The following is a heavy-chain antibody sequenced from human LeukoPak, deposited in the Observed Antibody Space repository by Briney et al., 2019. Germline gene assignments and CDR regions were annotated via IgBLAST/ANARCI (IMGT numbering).Heavy chain of an antibody. CDR1: GFTFRSYA. CDR2: ISGSGGNT. V-gene: IGHV3-23*01. CDR3: AKRDYYGSGSYYPLGY. Sequence: GGSLRLSCAASGFTFRSYAMNWVRQAPGKGLEWVSGISGSGGNTYYADSVKGRFTISRDNSKNTLYLQMNSLRAEDTAVYYCAKRDYYGSGSYYPLGYWGQGTLVTVSS. J-gene: IGHJ4*02. D-gene: IGHD3-10*01.